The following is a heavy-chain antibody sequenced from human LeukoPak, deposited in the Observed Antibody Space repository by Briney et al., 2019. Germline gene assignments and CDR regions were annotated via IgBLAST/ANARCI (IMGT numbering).Heavy chain of an antibody. Sequence: KPSEALSLTCAVAGVFVSYFYCCWIRQPAGKGQGLVGRIYTNGRTKYNPYLNSRVSLSVDKSKNKLSLRLASVTAADTAVFYCVRDKRGWLQEKNYYYYVDVWGKGTTVTVSS. V-gene: IGHV4-4*07. CDR1: GVFVSYFY. J-gene: IGHJ6*03. D-gene: IGHD5-24*01. CDR2: IYTNGRT. CDR3: VRDKRGWLQEKNYYYYVDV.